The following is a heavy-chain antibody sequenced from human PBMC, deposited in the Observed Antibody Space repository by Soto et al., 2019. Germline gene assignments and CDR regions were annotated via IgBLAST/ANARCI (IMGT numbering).Heavy chain of an antibody. CDR1: GFTFSSYW. J-gene: IGHJ4*02. V-gene: IGHV3-7*01. CDR3: ARSSPNIVVVPAALDY. CDR2: IKQDGSEK. D-gene: IGHD2-2*01. Sequence: GGSLRLSCAASGFTFSSYWMSWVRQAPGKGLEWVANIKQDGSEKYYVDSVKGRFTISRVNAKNSLYLQMNSLRAEDTAVYYCARSSPNIVVVPAALDYWGQGTLVTVSS.